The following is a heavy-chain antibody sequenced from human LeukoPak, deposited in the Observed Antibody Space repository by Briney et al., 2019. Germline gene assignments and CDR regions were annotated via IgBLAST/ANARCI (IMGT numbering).Heavy chain of an antibody. CDR2: ISSSSSTI. Sequence: GGSLRLSCAASGFTFSSYSMNWVRQAPGKGLEWVSYISSSSSTIYYADSVKGRFTTSRDNAKNSLYLQMNSLRAEDTAVYYCARPGQNYDILTGYTWGYFDYWGQGTLVTVSS. CDR1: GFTFSSYS. J-gene: IGHJ4*02. V-gene: IGHV3-48*01. D-gene: IGHD3-9*01. CDR3: ARPGQNYDILTGYTWGYFDY.